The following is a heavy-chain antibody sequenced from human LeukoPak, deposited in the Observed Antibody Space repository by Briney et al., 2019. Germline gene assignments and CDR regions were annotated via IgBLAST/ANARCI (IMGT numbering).Heavy chain of an antibody. Sequence: GGSLRLSCAASGFTIRNHGMNWVRQAPGKGLEWVSGISPSGDITYYTDSVKGRFTISRDNSKNTLYLEVISLTAEDTAVYYCAKDDSWLQFGEWSQGTLVTVSS. CDR3: AKDDSWLQFGE. V-gene: IGHV3-23*01. CDR2: ISPSGDIT. D-gene: IGHD5-24*01. J-gene: IGHJ4*02. CDR1: GFTIRNHG.